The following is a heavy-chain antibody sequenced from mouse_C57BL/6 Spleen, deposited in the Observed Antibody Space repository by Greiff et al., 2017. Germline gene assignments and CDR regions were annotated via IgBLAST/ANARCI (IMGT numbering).Heavy chain of an antibody. D-gene: IGHD2-5*01. CDR2: IYPGDGDT. CDR3: ARDSNYGGDY. V-gene: IGHV1-80*01. CDR1: GYAFSSYW. J-gene: IGHJ2*01. Sequence: QVQLQQSGAELVKPGASVKISCKASGYAFSSYWMNWVKQRPGKGLEWIGQIYPGDGDTNYNGKFKGKATVTEDKSSSTAYMQLSSLTSEDSAVYFCARDSNYGGDYWGQGTTLTVSS.